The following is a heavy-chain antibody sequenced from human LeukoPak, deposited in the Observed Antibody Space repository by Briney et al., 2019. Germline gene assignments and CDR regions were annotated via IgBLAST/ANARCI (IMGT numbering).Heavy chain of an antibody. V-gene: IGHV3-23*01. Sequence: GGSLRPSCAASGFTFSSYGMSWVRQAPGKGLEWVSAISGSGGSTYYADSVKGRFTISRDNSKNTLYLQMNSLRAEDTAVYYCAKDRPPVATTPRSSTPYWGQGTLVTVSS. J-gene: IGHJ4*02. D-gene: IGHD5-12*01. CDR3: AKDRPPVATTPRSSTPY. CDR2: ISGSGGST. CDR1: GFTFSSYG.